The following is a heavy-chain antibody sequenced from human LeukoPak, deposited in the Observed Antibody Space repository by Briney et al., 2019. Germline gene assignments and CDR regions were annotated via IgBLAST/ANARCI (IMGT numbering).Heavy chain of an antibody. CDR1: GGTFSSYA. Sequence: ASVKVSCKASGGTFSSYAISWVRQAPGHGLEWMGGIIPIFGTANYAQKFQGRVMITTDESTSTAYMELSSLRSEDTAVYYCAATSGSYYWFGPWGQGTLVTVSS. CDR3: AATSGSYYWFGP. D-gene: IGHD1-26*01. J-gene: IGHJ5*02. CDR2: IIPIFGTA. V-gene: IGHV1-69*05.